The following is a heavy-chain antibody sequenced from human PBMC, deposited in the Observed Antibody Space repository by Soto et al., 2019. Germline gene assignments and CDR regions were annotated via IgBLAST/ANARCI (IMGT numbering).Heavy chain of an antibody. D-gene: IGHD2-8*01. CDR2: INPKSGGT. J-gene: IGHJ6*02. V-gene: IGHV1-2*04. Sequence: ASVKVSCKASGYSFTDYHIHWVRQAPGQGLEWLGRINPKSGGTSTAQKFQGWVTMTRDRSISTVYMELTRLRSDDTAVYFCARGHSTDCSNGVCSFFYNHEMDVWGQGTTVTSP. CDR1: GYSFTDYH. CDR3: ARGHSTDCSNGVCSFFYNHEMDV.